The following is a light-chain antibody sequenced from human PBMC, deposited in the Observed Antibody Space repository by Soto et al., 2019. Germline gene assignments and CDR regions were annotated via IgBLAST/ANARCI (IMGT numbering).Light chain of an antibody. J-gene: IGLJ1*01. V-gene: IGLV1-47*01. Sequence: QSVLTRPPSASGTPGQRVTISCSGSSSNIGSNYVYWYQQLPGTAPKLLIYRNNQRPSGVPDRFSGSKSGTSASLAISGLRSEDEADYYCAAWDDSLSGNYVFGTGTKVTVL. CDR3: AAWDDSLSGNYV. CDR1: SSNIGSNY. CDR2: RNN.